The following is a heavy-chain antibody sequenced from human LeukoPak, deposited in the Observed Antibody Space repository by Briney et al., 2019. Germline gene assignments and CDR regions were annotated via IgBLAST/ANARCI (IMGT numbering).Heavy chain of an antibody. Sequence: ETLSLTCAVYGGSFSGYYWSWIRQPPGKGLEWVSSISSSSSYIYYADSVKGRFTISRDNAKNSLYLQMNSLRAEDTAVYYCARGVEGEDIASSWWGQGTLVTVSS. CDR1: GGSFSGYY. CDR3: ARGVEGEDIASSW. J-gene: IGHJ4*02. D-gene: IGHD2-15*01. V-gene: IGHV3-21*01. CDR2: ISSSSSYI.